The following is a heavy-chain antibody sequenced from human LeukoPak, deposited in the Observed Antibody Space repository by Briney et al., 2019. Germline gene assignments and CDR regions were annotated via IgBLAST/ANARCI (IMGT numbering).Heavy chain of an antibody. J-gene: IGHJ5*02. CDR2: IIPIFGTA. Sequence: ASVKVSCKASGGTFSSYAISWVRQAPGQGLEWMGGIIPIFGTANYAQKFQGRVTITTDESTSTAYMELSSLRSEDTAVCYCARGSSRTASTRFVDWFDPWGQGTLVTVSS. CDR1: GGTFSSYA. CDR3: ARGSSRTASTRFVDWFDP. D-gene: IGHD6-6*01. V-gene: IGHV1-69*05.